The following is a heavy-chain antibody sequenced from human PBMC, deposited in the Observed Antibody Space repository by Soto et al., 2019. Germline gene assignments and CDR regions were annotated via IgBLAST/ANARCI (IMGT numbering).Heavy chain of an antibody. V-gene: IGHV4-34*01. D-gene: IGHD2-2*01. Sequence: PSETLSLTCAVYGGSFSGYYWSWIRQPPGKGLEWIGEINHSGSTNYNPSLKSRVAISVDTSKNQFSLKLSSVTAADTAVYYCAGAAELDIVVVSAAGWRGDFDYWGQGTLVTVSS. J-gene: IGHJ4*02. CDR2: INHSGST. CDR3: AGAAELDIVVVSAAGWRGDFDY. CDR1: GGSFSGYY.